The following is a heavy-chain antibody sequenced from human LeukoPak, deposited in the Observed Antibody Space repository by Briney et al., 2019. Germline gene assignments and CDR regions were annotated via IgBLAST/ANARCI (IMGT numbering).Heavy chain of an antibody. CDR1: GFTFNKYV. V-gene: IGHV3-64D*06. CDR3: VKGEVRGYKKRGVDY. CDR2: VSNNGDST. J-gene: IGHJ4*02. D-gene: IGHD5-18*01. Sequence: GGSLRLSCSASGFTFNKYVMHWVRQAPDKGLESVSGVSNNGDSTYYADSVKGRFTISRDDSKNTLDLQMSSLRPEDTAAYYCVKGEVRGYKKRGVDYWGQGTLVTVSS.